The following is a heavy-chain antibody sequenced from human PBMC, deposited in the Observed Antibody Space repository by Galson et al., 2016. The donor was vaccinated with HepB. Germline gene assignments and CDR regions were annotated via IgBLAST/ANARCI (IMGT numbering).Heavy chain of an antibody. CDR3: AKGRNYYDNSGYFAD. D-gene: IGHD3-22*01. J-gene: IGHJ4*02. CDR1: GFTFSSYA. CDR2: ISGSGGST. Sequence: SLRLSCAASGFTFSSYAMSWVRQAPGKGLEWVSAISGSGGSTYYADSVKGRFTISRDNSKNTLYLQMNSLRAEDTAVYYCAKGRNYYDNSGYFADWGQGTLVTVSS. V-gene: IGHV3-23*01.